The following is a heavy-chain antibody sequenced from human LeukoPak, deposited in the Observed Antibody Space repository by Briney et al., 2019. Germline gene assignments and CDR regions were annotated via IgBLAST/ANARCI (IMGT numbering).Heavy chain of an antibody. Sequence: PSETLSLTCAVSGYSISSGYQWAWMRPSPGKGLEWIGSIYHSGSAHYNPSLKSRVTILVETSKNQFSLKLYSVTAADTAVYYCARDPRWLTPDCTSTSCYENYFDPWGQGTLVTVSS. CDR2: IYHSGSA. CDR1: GYSISSGYQ. V-gene: IGHV4-38-2*02. D-gene: IGHD2-2*01. CDR3: ARDPRWLTPDCTSTSCYENYFDP. J-gene: IGHJ5*02.